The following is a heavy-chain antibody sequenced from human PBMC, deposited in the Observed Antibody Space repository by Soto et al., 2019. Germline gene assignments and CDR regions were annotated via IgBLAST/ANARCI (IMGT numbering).Heavy chain of an antibody. D-gene: IGHD2-2*01. CDR1: GFTFSSYS. Sequence: EVQLVESGGGLVQPGESLRLSCAASGFTFSSYSMNWVRQAPGKGLEWVSYIHNSSSTIYYADSVRGRFTTPRDNAKTSLYLQMNSLGDEATAVYYCARGVQIIVLLPAAIDYWGQGTLVTVSS. V-gene: IGHV3-48*02. CDR3: ARGVQIIVLLPAAIDY. J-gene: IGHJ4*02. CDR2: IHNSSSTI.